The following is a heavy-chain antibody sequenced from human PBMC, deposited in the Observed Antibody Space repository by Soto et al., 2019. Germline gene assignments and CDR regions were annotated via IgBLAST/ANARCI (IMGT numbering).Heavy chain of an antibody. CDR3: ATLPTRIAAAGREFDY. D-gene: IGHD6-13*01. Sequence: GGSLRLSCAASGFTFDDYAMHWVRQAPGKGLEWVSLISGDGGSTYYADSVKGRFTISRDNSKNSLYLQMNSLRTEDTALYYCATLPTRIAAAGREFDYWGQGTLVTVSS. V-gene: IGHV3-43*02. CDR2: ISGDGGST. CDR1: GFTFDDYA. J-gene: IGHJ4*02.